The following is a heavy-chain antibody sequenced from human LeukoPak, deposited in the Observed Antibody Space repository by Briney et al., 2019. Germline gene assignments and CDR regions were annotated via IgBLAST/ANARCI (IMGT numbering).Heavy chain of an antibody. J-gene: IGHJ5*02. D-gene: IGHD2-8*01. CDR3: ARDNGEWRLNWFDH. CDR1: GFTLANYG. Sequence: PGGSLRLSCAASGFTLANYGMHWVRQAPGKWRDWVALIWDDGNNNYYADSVKGRFTISRDKSKNTLYLQMNSLRAEDTAVYYCARDNGEWRLNWFDHWGQGTLVTVSS. V-gene: IGHV3-33*01. CDR2: IWDDGNNN.